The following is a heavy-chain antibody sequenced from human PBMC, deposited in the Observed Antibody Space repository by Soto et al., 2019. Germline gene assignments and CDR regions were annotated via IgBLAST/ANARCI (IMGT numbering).Heavy chain of an antibody. Sequence: GGSVKVYWKGFVYRFMKHGINLVRKAPGQGLEWVGWISPYSGYTHSAQKFHVRLTLTTDTAASTAYMELRILRSADTALYYCAREGSVLIPAAQPSRFDSWGKGNLVTVSS. D-gene: IGHD2-2*01. CDR1: VYRFMKHG. J-gene: IGHJ4*02. CDR2: ISPYSGYT. CDR3: AREGSVLIPAAQPSRFDS. V-gene: IGHV1-18*01.